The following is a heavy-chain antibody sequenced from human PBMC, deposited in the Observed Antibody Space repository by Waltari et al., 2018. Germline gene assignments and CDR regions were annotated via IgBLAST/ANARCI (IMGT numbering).Heavy chain of an antibody. CDR2: IYTSGST. V-gene: IGHV4-61*02. CDR3: VRNSGNPKYYFDN. Sequence: QVQLQESGPGLVKPSQTLSLTCTVSGGPISSATYYWSWIRQPAGKGLEWIGRIYTSGSTNYNPSLKSRVTVSVDTSKNQFSLNLNSVTAADTAVYYCVRNSGNPKYYFDNWGQGTLVTVSS. CDR1: GGPISSATYY. J-gene: IGHJ4*02. D-gene: IGHD5-12*01.